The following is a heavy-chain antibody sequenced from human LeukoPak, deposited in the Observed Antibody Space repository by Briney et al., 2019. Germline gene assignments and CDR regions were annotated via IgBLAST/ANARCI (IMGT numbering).Heavy chain of an antibody. V-gene: IGHV3-9*01. D-gene: IGHD3-10*01. J-gene: IGHJ6*03. CDR2: ISWNSGSI. CDR3: AKDTLNYYGSGSYYGGLDYYYYMDV. CDR1: GFTFDDYA. Sequence: GGSLRLSCAASGFTFDDYAMHWVRQAPGKGLEWVSGISWNSGSIGYADSVKGRFTISRDNAKNSLYLQMNSLRAEDTALYYCAKDTLNYYGSGSYYGGLDYYYYMDVWGKGTTVTISS.